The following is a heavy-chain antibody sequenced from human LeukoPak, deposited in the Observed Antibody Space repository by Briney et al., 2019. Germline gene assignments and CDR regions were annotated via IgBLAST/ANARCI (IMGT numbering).Heavy chain of an antibody. CDR2: ISYDGSNK. J-gene: IGHJ4*02. CDR3: ARRYFDY. Sequence: GGSLRLSCAASGFTFSSYAMHWVRQAPGKGLEWVAVISYDGSNKYYADSVKGRFTISRDNSKNTLYLQMNSLRAEDTAVYYCARRYFDYWGQGTLVTVST. CDR1: GFTFSSYA. V-gene: IGHV3-30-3*01.